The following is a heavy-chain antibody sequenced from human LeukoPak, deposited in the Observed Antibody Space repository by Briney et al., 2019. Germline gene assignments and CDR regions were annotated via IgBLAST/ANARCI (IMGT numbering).Heavy chain of an antibody. J-gene: IGHJ5*02. CDR1: GDSVSSNSAA. D-gene: IGHD6-19*01. V-gene: IGHV6-1*01. Sequence: SQTLSLTCAISGDSVSSNSAAWNWVRQSASRGLEWLGRTYYRSKWYNDYAVSVKSRITINPDTSKKQFSLQLNSVTPEDTAMYYCARGVAGTNWFDPWGQGTLVTVSS. CDR2: TYYRSKWYN. CDR3: ARGVAGTNWFDP.